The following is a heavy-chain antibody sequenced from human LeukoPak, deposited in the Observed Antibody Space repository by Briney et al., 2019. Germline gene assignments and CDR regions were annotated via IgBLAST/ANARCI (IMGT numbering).Heavy chain of an antibody. J-gene: IGHJ4*02. D-gene: IGHD3-10*01. Sequence: TGGSLRLSCAASGFTFSRHWMHWVRQAPGKGLVWVSRIITDGSGADYADSVKGRFTISRDNAKNTLCLQMNSLRAEDTAVYYCARDLILGSGTYDYWGQGTLVTVSS. CDR1: GFTFSRHW. CDR2: IITDGSGA. V-gene: IGHV3-74*01. CDR3: ARDLILGSGTYDY.